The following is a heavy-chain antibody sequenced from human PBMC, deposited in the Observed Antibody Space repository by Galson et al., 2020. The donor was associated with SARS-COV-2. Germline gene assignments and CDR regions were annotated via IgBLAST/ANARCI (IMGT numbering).Heavy chain of an antibody. V-gene: IGHV4-39*07. CDR2: IYYSGST. CDR3: ARDEYNWNYFNY. CDR1: GGSISSSSYY. D-gene: IGHD1-20*01. J-gene: IGHJ4*02. Sequence: LETLSLTCTVSGGSISSSSYYWGWIRQPPGKGLEWIGSIYYSGSTYYNPSLKSRVTISVDTSKNQFSLKLSSVTAADTAVYYCARDEYNWNYFNYWGQGTLVTVSS.